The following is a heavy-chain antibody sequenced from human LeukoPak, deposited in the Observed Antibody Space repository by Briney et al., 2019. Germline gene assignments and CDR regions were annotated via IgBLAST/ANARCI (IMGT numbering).Heavy chain of an antibody. CDR1: GFTFGTYW. J-gene: IGHJ4*02. CDR2: INTDGSTT. CDR3: ARGVSTLVRGPGY. Sequence: PGGSLRLSCAASGFTFGTYWMHWVRQVPGKGLVWVSRINTDGSTTNYADSVKGRFTMSRDNAKSTVYLQMNSLRAEDTAVYYCARGVSTLVRGPGYWGQGTLVTVSS. V-gene: IGHV3-74*01. D-gene: IGHD3-10*01.